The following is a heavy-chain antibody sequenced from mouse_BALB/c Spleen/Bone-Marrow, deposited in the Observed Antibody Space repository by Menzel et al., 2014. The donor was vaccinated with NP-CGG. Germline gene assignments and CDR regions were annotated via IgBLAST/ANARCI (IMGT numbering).Heavy chain of an antibody. CDR3: VRGGSSSHYYAMDY. D-gene: IGHD1-1*01. J-gene: IGHJ4*01. V-gene: IGHV10S3*01. CDR1: GFTFNTNA. CDR2: IRSKSNNXAT. Sequence: EVQLQESGGGLVQPKGSLKLSCAASGFTFNTNAMNWVRQAAGKGLEWVARIRSKSNNXATYYADSVKDRFTISRDDSQSMLYLQMNNLKTEDTAMYYCVRGGSSSHYYAMDYWGQGTSVTVSS.